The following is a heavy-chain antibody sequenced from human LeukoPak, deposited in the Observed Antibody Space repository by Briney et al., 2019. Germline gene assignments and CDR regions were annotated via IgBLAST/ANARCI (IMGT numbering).Heavy chain of an antibody. D-gene: IGHD6-13*01. CDR1: GYSFTSYW. J-gene: IGHJ6*02. CDR2: IYPGDSDT. V-gene: IGHV5-51*01. Sequence: GESLKISCKGSGYSFTSYWIGWVRQMPGKGLEWMGIIYPGDSDTRYSPSFQGQVTISADKSISTACLQWSSLKASDTAMYYCARSLGYSSSWYKGGDYYYYYGMDVWGQGTTVTVSS. CDR3: ARSLGYSSSWYKGGDYYYYYGMDV.